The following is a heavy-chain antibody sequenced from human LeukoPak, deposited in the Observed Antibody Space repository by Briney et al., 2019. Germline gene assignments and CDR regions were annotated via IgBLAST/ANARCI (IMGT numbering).Heavy chain of an antibody. J-gene: IGHJ4*02. Sequence: KPSETLSLTCTVSGGSMSSGYWSWIRQPPGKRLEWIGYIYYSGTTYYNPSLKSRVTISVDTSKNQFSLRLNSVTAADTAVYYCATGFYSPDYWGQGTLVTVSP. V-gene: IGHV4-59*01. CDR3: ATGFYSPDY. D-gene: IGHD4-11*01. CDR1: GGSMSSGY. CDR2: IYYSGTT.